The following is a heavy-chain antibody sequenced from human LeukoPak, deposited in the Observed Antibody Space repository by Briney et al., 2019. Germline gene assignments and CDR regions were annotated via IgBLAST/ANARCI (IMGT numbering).Heavy chain of an antibody. CDR2: IYRGVST. V-gene: IGHV3-53*01. CDR3: ARGHYGSGVHQGAFDI. CDR1: AFTVSSNY. Sequence: SLRLSCAASAFTVSSNYMGCVRHAPGKGLEWVSFIYRGVSTYYADSVKGRFTISRDNSKNTVYLQMNSLRAEDTAVYYCARGHYGSGVHQGAFDIWGEGTIVTVSS. J-gene: IGHJ3*02. D-gene: IGHD3-10*01.